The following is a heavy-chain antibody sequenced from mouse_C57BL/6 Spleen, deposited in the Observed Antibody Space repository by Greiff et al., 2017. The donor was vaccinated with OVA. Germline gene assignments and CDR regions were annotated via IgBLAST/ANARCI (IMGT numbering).Heavy chain of an antibody. CDR1: GYTFTSYY. CDR2: IYPGNGDT. D-gene: IGHD1-1*01. V-gene: IGHV1-12*01. CDR3: ARDGYCGSGDLFAY. J-gene: IGHJ3*01. Sequence: LQQSGAELVRPGASVKMSCKASGYTFTSYYMHWVKQSPRQGLEWIGAIYPGNGDTAYNQKFKGKATLTVDKSSSTAYLQLSSLTSEDSAVYYCARDGYCGSGDLFAYWGQGTLVTVSA.